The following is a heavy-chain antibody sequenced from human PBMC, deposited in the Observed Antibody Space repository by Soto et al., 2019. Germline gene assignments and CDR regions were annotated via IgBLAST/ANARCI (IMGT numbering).Heavy chain of an antibody. CDR1: GFTFANFP. V-gene: IGHV3-21*01. CDR3: ARDPGPGTH. Sequence: PGGSLRLSCAASGFTFANFPMTWVRQAPGKGLEWVSTISGSNSYIYYADSVKGRFTISRDNAKNTLYLQMNSLRAEDTAVYYCARDPGPGTHWGQGTLVTVSS. J-gene: IGHJ4*02. CDR2: ISGSNSYI.